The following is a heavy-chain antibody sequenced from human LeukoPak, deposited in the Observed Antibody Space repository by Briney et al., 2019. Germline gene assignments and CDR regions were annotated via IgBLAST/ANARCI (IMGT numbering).Heavy chain of an antibody. J-gene: IGHJ4*02. D-gene: IGHD5-24*01. CDR3: AKDPAFDGYNLELFD. CDR1: GFTFSSYA. CDR2: ISGSGGSA. Sequence: GGSLRLSCAASGFTFSSYAMSWVRQAPGKGLEWVSAISGSGGSAYYADSVKGRFTISRDNSKNTLYLQMNSLRAEDTAVYYCAKDPAFDGYNLELFDWGQGTPVTVSS. V-gene: IGHV3-23*01.